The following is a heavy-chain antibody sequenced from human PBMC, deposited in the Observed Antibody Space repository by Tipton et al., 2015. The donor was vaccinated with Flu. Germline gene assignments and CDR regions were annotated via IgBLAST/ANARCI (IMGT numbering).Heavy chain of an antibody. D-gene: IGHD1/OR15-1a*01. V-gene: IGHV4-4*07. CDR2: IYSSGST. Sequence: TLSLTCNVSGGSISSFYWTWIRQPAGKGLEWIGRIYSSGSTKYNPSLKSRVTMSVDTSKNQFSLKLTSVTATDTAVYYCARMVVGTTNWFDPWGQGTLVTVSS. CDR1: GGSISSFY. J-gene: IGHJ5*02. CDR3: ARMVVGTTNWFDP.